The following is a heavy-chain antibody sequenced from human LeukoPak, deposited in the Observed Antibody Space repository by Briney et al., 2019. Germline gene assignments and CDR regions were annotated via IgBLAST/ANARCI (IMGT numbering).Heavy chain of an antibody. CDR1: GFTVSSNY. J-gene: IGHJ4*02. CDR3: ARDRNWNDGSFGY. CDR2: IYSGGST. Sequence: WGSLRLSCAASGFTVSSNYMSWVRQAPGKGLEWVSVIYSGGSTYYADSVKGRFTISRDNSKNTLYLQMNSLRAEDTAVYYCARDRNWNDGSFGYWGQGTLVTVSS. D-gene: IGHD1-1*01. V-gene: IGHV3-53*01.